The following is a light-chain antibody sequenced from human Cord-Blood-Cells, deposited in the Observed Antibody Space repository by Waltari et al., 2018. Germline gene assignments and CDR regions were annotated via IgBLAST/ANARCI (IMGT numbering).Light chain of an antibody. CDR1: QGISSW. CDR3: QQGKSFAPT. J-gene: IGKJ1*01. Sequence: DIQMPQSPSSVSASVGDRVTITCRASQGISSWLAWYQQTPGKVPELLSYAASSLQSGVPSRSSGNGSGTDFTLTISSLQPEDLATDSWQQGKSFAPTFGTGTRVEI. CDR2: AAS. V-gene: IGKV1-12*01.